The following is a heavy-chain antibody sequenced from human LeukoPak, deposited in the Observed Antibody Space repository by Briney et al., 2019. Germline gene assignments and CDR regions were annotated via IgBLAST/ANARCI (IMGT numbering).Heavy chain of an antibody. V-gene: IGHV3-23*01. CDR3: AKHRWELTNIDY. D-gene: IGHD1-26*01. J-gene: IGHJ4*02. Sequence: GGSLRLSCAASGFTFSNYAMSWVRQAPGRGLEWVSGLTSSGGTTYYADSVKGRFTISRDKSKNTLYLQMNSLRAEDTAVYYCAKHRWELTNIDYWGQGTLVTVSS. CDR1: GFTFSNYA. CDR2: LTSSGGTT.